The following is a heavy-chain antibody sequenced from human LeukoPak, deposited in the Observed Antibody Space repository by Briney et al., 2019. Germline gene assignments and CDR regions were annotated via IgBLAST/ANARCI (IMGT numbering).Heavy chain of an antibody. CDR1: GFTFSSST. D-gene: IGHD4-17*01. CDR3: ARGFNGNFDY. V-gene: IGHV3-20*04. CDR2: INWNGANT. J-gene: IGHJ4*02. Sequence: GGSLRLSCAASGFTFSSSTMTWVRQAAGKGLEWVSGINWNGANTDYADSVKGRFTISRDNAKNSLYLQMNSLRAEDTALYYCARGFNGNFDYWGQGTLVTVSP.